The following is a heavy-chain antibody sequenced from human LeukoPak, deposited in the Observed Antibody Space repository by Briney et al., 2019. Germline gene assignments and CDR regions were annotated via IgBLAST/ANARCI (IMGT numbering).Heavy chain of an antibody. D-gene: IGHD3-22*01. Sequence: GGSLGLSCAASGFTFSSYGMHWVRQAPGKGLEWVAVISYDGSNKYYADSVKGRFTISRDNSKNTLYLQMNSLRAEDTAVYYCAKGFYYDSSGYLDYWGQGTLVTVSS. V-gene: IGHV3-30*18. CDR1: GFTFSSYG. CDR3: AKGFYYDSSGYLDY. CDR2: ISYDGSNK. J-gene: IGHJ4*02.